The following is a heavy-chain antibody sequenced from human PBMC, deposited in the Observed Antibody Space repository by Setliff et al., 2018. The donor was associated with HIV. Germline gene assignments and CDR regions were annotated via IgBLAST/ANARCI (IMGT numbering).Heavy chain of an antibody. CDR1: GGSISSRSYY. J-gene: IGHJ4*02. V-gene: IGHV4-61*02. D-gene: IGHD2-8*01. Sequence: SETLSLTCTVSGGSISSRSYYWSWLRQPAGKGLEWIGRIYSNGKTDYNPSLKSRVTISEDTPKNQFSLKVNSVTAADTAMYFCARKSPDGLDYWGQGSLVTVSS. CDR2: IYSNGKT. CDR3: ARKSPDGLDY.